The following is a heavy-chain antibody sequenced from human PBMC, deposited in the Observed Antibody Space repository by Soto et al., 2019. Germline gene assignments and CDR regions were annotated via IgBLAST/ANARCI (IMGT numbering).Heavy chain of an antibody. CDR2: ISSSSSTI. J-gene: IGHJ4*02. Sequence: GGSLGLSCAASGVTFSSYSMNWVRQAPGKGLEWVSYISSSSSTIYYADSVKGRFTISRDNAKNSLYLQMNSLRAEDTAVYYCARDYDFWSGYPSIDYWGQGTLVTVSS. CDR3: ARDYDFWSGYPSIDY. D-gene: IGHD3-3*01. V-gene: IGHV3-48*01. CDR1: GVTFSSYS.